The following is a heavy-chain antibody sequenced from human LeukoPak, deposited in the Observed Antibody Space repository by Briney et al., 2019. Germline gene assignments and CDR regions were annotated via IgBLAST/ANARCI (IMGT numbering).Heavy chain of an antibody. CDR3: ARANYYDSSGLPAGFDY. V-gene: IGHV5-51*01. Sequence: GESLKISCKGSGYSFNTYWIGWVCQMPGKGLEWMGIIYPGDSDTRYSPSFQGQVTISVDKSISTAYLQWSSLKASDTAMYYCARANYYDSSGLPAGFDYWGQGTLVTVSS. D-gene: IGHD3-22*01. CDR2: IYPGDSDT. CDR1: GYSFNTYW. J-gene: IGHJ4*02.